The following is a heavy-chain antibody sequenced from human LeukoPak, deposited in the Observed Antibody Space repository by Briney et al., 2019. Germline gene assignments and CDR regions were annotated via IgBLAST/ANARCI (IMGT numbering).Heavy chain of an antibody. CDR1: GCSISSYY. V-gene: IGHV4-59*01. Sequence: SETLSLTCTVSGCSISSYYWRWIRQPPGKGLEWIGYIYYSGSTNYNPSLKSRVTISVDTSKNQFSLKLSSVTAADTAVYYCARVSLYYYGSGSFRAFDIWGQGTMVTVSS. D-gene: IGHD3-10*01. CDR2: IYYSGST. J-gene: IGHJ3*02. CDR3: ARVSLYYYGSGSFRAFDI.